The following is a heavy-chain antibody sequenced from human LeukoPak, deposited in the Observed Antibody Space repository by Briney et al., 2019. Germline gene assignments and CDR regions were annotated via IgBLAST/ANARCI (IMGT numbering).Heavy chain of an antibody. Sequence: SGPTLVKPTQTRTLTYTFTGFSLSTSGVGVGWIRQPPGKALEWLALIYWNDDKRYSPSLKSRLTITKDTSKNQVVLTMTNMDPVDTATYYCAHRFLEWLSHDAFDIWGQGTMVTVSS. V-gene: IGHV2-5*01. J-gene: IGHJ3*02. CDR2: IYWNDDK. D-gene: IGHD3-3*01. CDR3: AHRFLEWLSHDAFDI. CDR1: GFSLSTSGVG.